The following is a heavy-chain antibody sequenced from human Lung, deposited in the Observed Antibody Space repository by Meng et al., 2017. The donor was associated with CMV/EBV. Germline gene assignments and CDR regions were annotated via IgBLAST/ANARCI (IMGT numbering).Heavy chain of an antibody. CDR3: AREEHKRGAKYSSSRRGNYGMDV. CDR2: TYYRSKWYN. J-gene: IGHJ6*02. V-gene: IGHV6-1*01. D-gene: IGHD6-6*01. Sequence: SCAISGDSVSSNSAAWNWIRQSPSRGLEWLGRTYYRSKWYNDHALSVKSRIIINADTSKNQFSLQLNSVTPEDTAVYYCAREEHKRGAKYSSSRRGNYGMDVWGQGTTVTVSS. CDR1: GDSVSSNSAA.